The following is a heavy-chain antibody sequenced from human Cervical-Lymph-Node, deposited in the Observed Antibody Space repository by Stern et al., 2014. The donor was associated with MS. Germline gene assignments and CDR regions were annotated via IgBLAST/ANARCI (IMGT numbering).Heavy chain of an antibody. V-gene: IGHV1-24*01. CDR2: FDTENDET. J-gene: IGHJ3*02. D-gene: IGHD1-26*01. CDR1: GYSLSEIS. CDR3: AGGGGTIDI. Sequence: VQLVQSGAEVKKPGVSVKVSCKVSGYSLSEISMHWVRQAPGKGLEWMGGFDTENDETVYAQNFQGRLTMTEDTSTDTAYMELSSLRSEDTAVYYCAGGGGTIDIWGQGTPVIVS.